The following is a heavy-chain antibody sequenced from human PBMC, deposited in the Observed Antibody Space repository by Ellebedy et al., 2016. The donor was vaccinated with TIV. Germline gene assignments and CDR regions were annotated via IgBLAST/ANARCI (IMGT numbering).Heavy chain of an antibody. D-gene: IGHD2-15*01. J-gene: IGHJ6*02. V-gene: IGHV3-23*01. CDR2: ISGRGGST. Sequence: GGSLRLSXAASGFTFSIYAMSWVRQAPGKGLEWVSAISGRGGSTYYADSVKGRFTIPRDNSKNTLYLQMNSLRAEDTAVYYCAKDYCSGGSCYSGGGDYYYYGMDVWGQGTTVTVSS. CDR1: GFTFSIYA. CDR3: AKDYCSGGSCYSGGGDYYYYGMDV.